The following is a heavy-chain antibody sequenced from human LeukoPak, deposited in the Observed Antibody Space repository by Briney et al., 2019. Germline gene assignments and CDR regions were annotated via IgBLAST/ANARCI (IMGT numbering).Heavy chain of an antibody. V-gene: IGHV3-53*01. D-gene: IGHD3-10*01. CDR3: ARGAYYGSGSYSI. J-gene: IGHJ4*02. CDR1: GFTVSSNY. Sequence: PGGSLRLSCAASGFTVSSNYMSWVRQTPGKGLEWVSVIYSGGSTYYADSVKGRFTISRDNSKNTLYLQMNSLRAEDTAVYYCARGAYYGSGSYSIWGQGTLVTVSS. CDR2: IYSGGST.